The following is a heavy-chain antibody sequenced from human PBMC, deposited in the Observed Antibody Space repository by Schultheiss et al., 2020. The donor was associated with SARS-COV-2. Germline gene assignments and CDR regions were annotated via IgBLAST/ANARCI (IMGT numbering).Heavy chain of an antibody. Sequence: GGSLRLSCAASGFTFRNYWMHWVRQIPGKGLVWVSRINSDGSASSYADSVQGRFTVSRDNAGNTLYLQMNNLRVEDTAIYYCERARAEQHLPFSWGPIPHPTTWFDPWGQGALVTIS. V-gene: IGHV3-74*01. CDR3: ERARAEQHLPFSWGPIPHPTTWFDP. CDR1: GFTFRNYW. CDR2: INSDGSAS. J-gene: IGHJ5*02. D-gene: IGHD6-13*01.